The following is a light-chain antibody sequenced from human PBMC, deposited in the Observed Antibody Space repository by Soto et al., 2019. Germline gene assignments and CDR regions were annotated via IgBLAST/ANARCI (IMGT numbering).Light chain of an antibody. CDR2: GVS. V-gene: IGKV3-20*01. CDR1: QTVNSNY. J-gene: IGKJ1*01. CDR3: QQYGHSLWT. Sequence: EVVLTQSPGTLSLSPGERATLSCRASQTVNSNYLAWYQQKPGQAPRLPIYGVSSRATGIPDRFSGSGSGTDFTLTISRLEPEDYAVYYCQQYGHSLWTFGQGTKVDIK.